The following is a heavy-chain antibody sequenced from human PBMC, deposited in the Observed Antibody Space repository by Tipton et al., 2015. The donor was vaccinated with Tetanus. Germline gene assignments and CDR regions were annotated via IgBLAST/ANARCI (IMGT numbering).Heavy chain of an antibody. CDR2: IYHNENT. CDR3: ARANNDFPKKGPFDY. D-gene: IGHD3-3*01. V-gene: IGHV4-61*01. J-gene: IGHJ4*02. Sequence: TLSLTCTVSGGSVSRSSHYWCWIRQPPGKPLEWVGYIYHNENTNYSPSPKSRITFSVDTSKNQFSLNLRSVTAADTAVYYCARANNDFPKKGPFDYWGQGTLVTVSS. CDR1: GGSVSRSSHY.